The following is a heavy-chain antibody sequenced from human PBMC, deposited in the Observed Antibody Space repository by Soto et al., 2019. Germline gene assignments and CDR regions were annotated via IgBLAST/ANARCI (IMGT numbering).Heavy chain of an antibody. CDR1: GGSISSSNW. D-gene: IGHD3-3*01. CDR3: ARDKISRSGYYKTDFAP. J-gene: IGHJ5*02. CDR2: IYHSGST. Sequence: QVQLQESGPGLVKPSGTLSLTCAVSGGSISSSNWWSWVRQPPGKGLEWIGEIYHSGSTNYNPSLNSRVPISVDKSQTQCSLELSSVTAADTAVYYCARDKISRSGYYKTDFAPWGQGTLVTVSS. V-gene: IGHV4-4*02.